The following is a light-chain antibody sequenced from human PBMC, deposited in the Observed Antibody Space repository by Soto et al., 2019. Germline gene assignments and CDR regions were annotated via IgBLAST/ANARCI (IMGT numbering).Light chain of an antibody. CDR2: AAS. V-gene: IGKV1-27*01. CDR3: QKYNSAPQT. J-gene: IGKJ1*01. Sequence: DIRMTQSLSSLSASVGDRVTSACRASQGISNYLAWYQQKPGKVPKLLIYAASTLQSGVPSRFSGSGSGTDFTLTISSLQPEDVATYYCQKYNSAPQTFGQGTKVEIK. CDR1: QGISNY.